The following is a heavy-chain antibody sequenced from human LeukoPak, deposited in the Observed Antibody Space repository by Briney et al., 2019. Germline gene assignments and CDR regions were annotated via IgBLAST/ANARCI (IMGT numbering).Heavy chain of an antibody. Sequence: PGGSLRLSCAASGFTFDDYGMSWVRQAPGKGLEWVSGINWNGGSTGYADSVKGRFTISRDNAKNSLYLQMNSLRAEDTALYYCARDRSAYYYDSSGYYSPDYFGYWGQGTLVTVSS. CDR3: ARDRSAYYYDSSGYYSPDYFGY. J-gene: IGHJ4*02. D-gene: IGHD3-22*01. V-gene: IGHV3-20*04. CDR1: GFTFDDYG. CDR2: INWNGGST.